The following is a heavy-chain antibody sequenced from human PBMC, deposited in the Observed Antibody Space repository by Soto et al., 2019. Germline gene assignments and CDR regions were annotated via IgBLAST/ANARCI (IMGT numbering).Heavy chain of an antibody. V-gene: IGHV4-59*08. D-gene: IGHD1-26*01. CDR3: ARHRWELLPGAFDI. J-gene: IGHJ3*02. CDR1: GGSISSYY. CDR2: IYYSGST. Sequence: QVQLQESGPGLVKPSETLSLTCTVSGGSISSYYWSWIRQPPGKGLEWIGYIYYSGSTNYNPSLKSRVTISVDTSKNPFSLKLSSVTAADTAVYYCARHRWELLPGAFDIWGQGTMVTVSS.